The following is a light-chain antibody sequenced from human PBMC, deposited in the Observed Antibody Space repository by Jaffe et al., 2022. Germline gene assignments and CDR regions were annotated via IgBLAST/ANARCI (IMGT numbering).Light chain of an antibody. CDR2: EVN. Sequence: QSALTQPPSASGSPGQSVTISCTGINSDAANYKHVSWYQQHPGEVPKLIIYEVNKRPSGVPDRFSGSRSGNTASLTVSGLQAEDESDYYCCSYTNDINWVFGGGTKLTVL. V-gene: IGLV2-8*01. CDR1: NSDAANYKH. J-gene: IGLJ3*02. CDR3: CSYTNDINWV.